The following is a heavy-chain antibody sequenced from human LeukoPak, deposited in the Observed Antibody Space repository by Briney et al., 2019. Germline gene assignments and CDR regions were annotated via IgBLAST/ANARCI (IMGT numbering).Heavy chain of an antibody. V-gene: IGHV5-10-1*01. D-gene: IGHD3-10*01. J-gene: IGHJ4*02. CDR1: GYSFTSYW. Sequence: AGESLKISCKSSGYSFTSYWLRRVRQMPGKGLEWMGRIDPSDSYTNYSPSFQGHVTISADKSISTAYLQWSSLKASDTAMFYCARPSVDGSGSHPYWGQGTLVTVSS. CDR3: ARPSVDGSGSHPY. CDR2: IDPSDSYT.